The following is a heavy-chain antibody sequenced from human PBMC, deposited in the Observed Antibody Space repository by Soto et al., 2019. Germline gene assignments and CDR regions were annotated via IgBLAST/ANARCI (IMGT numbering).Heavy chain of an antibody. CDR1: GFTFRSYA. CDR2: ISGGGGST. Sequence: GGSLRLSCAGSGFTFRSYAMSWVRQAPGKGLEWVSAISGGGGSTYYADSVKGRFTISRDNSKNTLYLQMSSLRVDDTAVYYCAKDIDYDFWSGSFDPWGQGTLVTVSS. J-gene: IGHJ5*02. CDR3: AKDIDYDFWSGSFDP. V-gene: IGHV3-23*01. D-gene: IGHD3-3*01.